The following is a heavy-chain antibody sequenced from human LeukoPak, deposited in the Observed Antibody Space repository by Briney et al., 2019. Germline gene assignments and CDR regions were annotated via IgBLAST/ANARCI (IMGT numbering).Heavy chain of an antibody. CDR2: IYYSGST. Sequence: SETLSLTCTVSGGSISSGGYYWSWIRQHPGKGLEWIGYIYYSGSTYYNPSLKSRVTISVDTSKNQFSLKLSSVTAADTAVYYCARTSGSYFYYYGMDVWGQGTTVTVSS. D-gene: IGHD1-26*01. CDR1: GGSISSGGYY. J-gene: IGHJ6*02. CDR3: ARTSGSYFYYYGMDV. V-gene: IGHV4-31*03.